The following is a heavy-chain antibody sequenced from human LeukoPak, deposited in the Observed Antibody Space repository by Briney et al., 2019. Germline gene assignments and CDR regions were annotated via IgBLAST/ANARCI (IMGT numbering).Heavy chain of an antibody. CDR1: GFPFSNNA. CDR3: TKDLLAWAFNY. D-gene: IGHD1-26*01. J-gene: IGHJ4*02. Sequence: GGSLRLSCAASGFPFSNNAMSWVRQAPGKGLEWVSAFGGDRVAHYADSVKGRFTISKDDSKSTLYLQMNSLRAEDTGVYYCTKDLLAWAFNYWGQGILVTVSS. V-gene: IGHV3-23*01. CDR2: FGGDRVA.